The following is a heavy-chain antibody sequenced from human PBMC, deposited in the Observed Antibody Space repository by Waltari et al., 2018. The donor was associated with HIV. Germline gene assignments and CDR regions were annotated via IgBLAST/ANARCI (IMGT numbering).Heavy chain of an antibody. CDR1: GGSFTSYS. CDR3: ASARGTMGVDFDF. CDR2: VRPMSGTA. V-gene: IGHV1-69*08. Sequence: QVQLVQSGGEVRTPGSSVKVSCKASGGSFTSYSIHWVRQASGQGREWMGRVRPMSGTAMKAQKFQARVKISADKSTPTAYMELTSLRTEDTAVYYCASARGTMGVDFDFWGQGTLVTVSS. J-gene: IGHJ4*02. D-gene: IGHD3-10*01.